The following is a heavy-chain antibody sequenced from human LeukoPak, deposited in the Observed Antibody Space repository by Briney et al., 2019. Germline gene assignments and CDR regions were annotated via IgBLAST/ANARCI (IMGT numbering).Heavy chain of an antibody. Sequence: ASVKVSCKVSGYTLTELSMHWVRQAPGKGLEWMGGFDPEDGETIYAQKFQGRVTMTEDTSTDTAYMELRSLRSDDTAVYYCVRDDLRVVVAGTFDYWGQGILVTVSS. D-gene: IGHD2-15*01. CDR2: FDPEDGET. CDR1: GYTLTELS. CDR3: VRDDLRVVVAGTFDY. J-gene: IGHJ4*02. V-gene: IGHV1-24*01.